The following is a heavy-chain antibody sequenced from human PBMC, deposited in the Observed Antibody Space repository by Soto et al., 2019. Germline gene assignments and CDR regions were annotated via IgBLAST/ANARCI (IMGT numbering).Heavy chain of an antibody. J-gene: IGHJ5*02. D-gene: IGHD2-15*01. CDR3: AGSYCSGGSCSQRWFDP. CDR1: GGSFSGYY. V-gene: IGHV4-34*01. Sequence: SETLSLTCAVYGGSFSGYYWSWIRQPPGKGLEWIGEINHSGSTNYNPSLKSRVTISVDTSKNQFSLKLSSVTAADTAVYYCAGSYCSGGSCSQRWFDPWGQGTLVTAPQ. CDR2: INHSGST.